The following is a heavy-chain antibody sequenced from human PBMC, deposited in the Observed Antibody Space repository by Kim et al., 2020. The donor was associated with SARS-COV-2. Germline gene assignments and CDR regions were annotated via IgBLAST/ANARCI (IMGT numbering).Heavy chain of an antibody. CDR1: GVSISSPNW. CDR3: AREAYSDYPYYYNMDV. J-gene: IGHJ6*03. D-gene: IGHD4-17*01. Sequence: SETLSLTCAVSGVSISSPNWWTWVRQTPGKGLEWIGEIYHSGTANYNPSLKGRVTISVDKSNNQFSMRLSSVTAPDTAVFYCAREAYSDYPYYYNMDVWGKGTTVTVSS. CDR2: IYHSGTA. V-gene: IGHV4-4*02.